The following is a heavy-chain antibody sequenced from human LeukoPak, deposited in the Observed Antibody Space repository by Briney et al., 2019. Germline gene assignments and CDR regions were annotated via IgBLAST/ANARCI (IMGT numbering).Heavy chain of an antibody. V-gene: IGHV3-23*01. Sequence: GGSLRLSCAASGFTFSSYAMSWVRQAPGKGLEWVSAISGSGGSTYYADSVKGRFTISRDNSKNTLYLQMNSLRAEDTAVYYCAKGGPLLHYYYYYMDVWGKGTTVTVSS. J-gene: IGHJ6*03. CDR1: GFTFSSYA. CDR3: AKGGPLLHYYYYYMDV. D-gene: IGHD2-15*01. CDR2: ISGSGGST.